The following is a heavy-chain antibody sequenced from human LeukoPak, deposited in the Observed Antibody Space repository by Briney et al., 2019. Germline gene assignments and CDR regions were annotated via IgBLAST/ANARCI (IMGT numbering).Heavy chain of an antibody. D-gene: IGHD1-14*01. V-gene: IGHV5-51*01. CDR3: ARPAGPADSTGWFDP. CDR1: GYSFTSYW. J-gene: IGHJ5*02. CDR2: IHHGDSDT. Sequence: GESLKISCKGSGYSFTSYWIGWVRQMPGKGLEWVGLIHHGDSDTRYSPSFQGQVTISADKTISTAYLQWSSLKASDTAMYYCARPAGPADSTGWFDPWGQGTLVTVSS.